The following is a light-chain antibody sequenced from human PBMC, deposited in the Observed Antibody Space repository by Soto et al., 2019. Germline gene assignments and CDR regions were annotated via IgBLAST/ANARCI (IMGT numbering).Light chain of an antibody. V-gene: IGLV3-21*02. CDR2: ADS. J-gene: IGLJ3*02. CDR3: QVWDARNEWGV. Sequence: SYELTQPPSVSVAPGQTARMTCGGNNIESKSVHWYQRKPGQAPVVVVYADSDRPSGIPERFSGANSGDTATLTIGRVEAGDEADDYCQVWDARNEWGVFGGGTKPTVL. CDR1: NIESKS.